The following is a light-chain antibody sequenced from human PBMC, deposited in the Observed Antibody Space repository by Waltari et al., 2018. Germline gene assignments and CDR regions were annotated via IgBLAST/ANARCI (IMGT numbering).Light chain of an antibody. CDR2: QNG. CDR3: QAWDRGTRGV. V-gene: IGLV3-1*01. CDR1: ALGKRY. Sequence: SYDLTQPPSVSVSPGQTASLPPPADALGKRYVCWYQQKPGQSPVLIIYQNGRRPSGIPDRFSGSNSGNTATLTISGTQAMDEADYYCQAWDRGTRGVFGGGTRLTVL. J-gene: IGLJ2*01.